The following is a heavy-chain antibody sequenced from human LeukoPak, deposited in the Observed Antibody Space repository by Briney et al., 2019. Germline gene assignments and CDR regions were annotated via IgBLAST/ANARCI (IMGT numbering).Heavy chain of an antibody. V-gene: IGHV3-23*01. Sequence: GSLRLSCAASGFTFSSYAMSWVRQAPGKGLEWVSAISGSGGSTYYADSVKGPFTISRDNSKNTLYLQMNSLRAEDTAVYYCAKCRWVTGYLPNWFDPWGQGTLVTVSS. CDR3: AKCRWVTGYLPNWFDP. CDR1: GFTFSSYA. CDR2: ISGSGGST. D-gene: IGHD3-22*01. J-gene: IGHJ5*02.